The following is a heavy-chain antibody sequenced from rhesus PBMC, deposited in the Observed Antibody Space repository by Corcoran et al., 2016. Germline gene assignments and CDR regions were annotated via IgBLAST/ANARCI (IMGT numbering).Heavy chain of an antibody. CDR1: GCSISSSY. V-gene: IGHV4-169*01. D-gene: IGHD5-36*02. J-gene: IGHJ4*01. CDR3: ARRLATVTLSYFDY. Sequence: QLQLQESGPGLVKPSETLSLTCAVSGCSISSSYWSWIRQAPGTGMEWIGYIYGSGSSTNYNPSLKSRVTLSVDTSKNQLSLKLSSVTAADTAVYYCARRLATVTLSYFDYWGQGVLVTVSS. CDR2: IYGSGSST.